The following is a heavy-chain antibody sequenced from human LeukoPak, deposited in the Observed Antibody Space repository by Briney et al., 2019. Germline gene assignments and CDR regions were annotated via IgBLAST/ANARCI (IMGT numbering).Heavy chain of an antibody. J-gene: IGHJ4*02. V-gene: IGHV4-39*01. Sequence: SGGSLRLSCAASGFTVSSNYMSWVRQPPGKGLEWIGSIYYSGSTYYNPSLKSGVTISVDTSKNQFSLKLSSVTAADTAVYYCARLGYSYGYLSHLGFNYWGQGTLVTVSS. CDR1: GFTVSSNY. D-gene: IGHD5-18*01. CDR3: ARLGYSYGYLSHLGFNY. CDR2: IYYSGST.